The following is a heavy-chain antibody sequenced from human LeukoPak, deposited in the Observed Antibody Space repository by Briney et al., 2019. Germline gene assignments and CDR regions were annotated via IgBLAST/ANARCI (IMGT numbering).Heavy chain of an antibody. D-gene: IGHD3-3*01. CDR2: MNPNSGNT. CDR1: GYTFTSYD. J-gene: IGHJ5*02. CDR3: ARVGEPYYDFWSDYYSGYWFDP. Sequence: ASVKVSCKASGYTFTSYDINWVRQATGQGLEWMGWMNPNSGNTGYAQKFQGRVTITRNTSISTAYMELSSLRSEDTAVYYCARVGEPYYDFWSDYYSGYWFDPWGQGTLVTVSS. V-gene: IGHV1-8*03.